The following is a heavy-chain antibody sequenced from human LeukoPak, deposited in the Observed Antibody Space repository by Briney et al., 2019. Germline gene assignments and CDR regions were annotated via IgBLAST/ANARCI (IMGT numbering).Heavy chain of an antibody. CDR2: ISAYNGNT. Sequence: ASVTVSFTASGYTFTIYGISWVRQAPGQGLEWMGWISAYNGNTNYAQKLQGRVTMTTDTSTSTAYMELRSLRSDDTAVYYCARDPALGYTSGWYNWFDPWGQGTLVTVS. J-gene: IGHJ5*02. CDR3: ARDPALGYTSGWYNWFDP. D-gene: IGHD6-19*01. V-gene: IGHV1-18*01. CDR1: GYTFTIYG.